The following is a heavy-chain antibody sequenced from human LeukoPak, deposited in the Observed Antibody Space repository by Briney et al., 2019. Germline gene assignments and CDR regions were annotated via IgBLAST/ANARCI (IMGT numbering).Heavy chain of an antibody. CDR3: ARHGSNLATYYDFWSGYLNWFDP. J-gene: IGHJ5*02. D-gene: IGHD3-3*01. CDR1: GYSFTSYW. Sequence: PGESLQISCKGSGYSFTSYWIGWVRQLPGKGLEWMGIIYPGDSDTRYSPSFQGQVTISADKSISTAYLQWSSLKASDTAMYYCARHGSNLATYYDFWSGYLNWFDPWGQGTLVTVSS. V-gene: IGHV5-51*01. CDR2: IYPGDSDT.